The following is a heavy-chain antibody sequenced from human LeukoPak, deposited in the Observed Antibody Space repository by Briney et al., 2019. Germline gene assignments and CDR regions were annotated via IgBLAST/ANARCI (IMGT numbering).Heavy chain of an antibody. Sequence: GGSLRLSCAASGFTVSSNYMSWVRQAPGKGLEWVSVIYSGGSTSYADSVKGRFTISRDNSKNTVYLQMNILRAEDTAVYYCAREGHSISSGWPGLFDYWGQGTLVIVSS. CDR2: IYSGGST. V-gene: IGHV3-66*01. CDR1: GFTVSSNY. CDR3: AREGHSISSGWPGLFDY. J-gene: IGHJ4*02. D-gene: IGHD6-19*01.